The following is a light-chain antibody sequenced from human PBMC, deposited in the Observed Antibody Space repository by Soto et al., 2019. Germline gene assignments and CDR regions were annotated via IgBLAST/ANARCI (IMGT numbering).Light chain of an antibody. CDR2: EVS. V-gene: IGLV2-23*02. CDR1: SSDVGSYNL. Sequence: QSVLTQPASVSGSPGQSITISCTGTSSDVGSYNLVSWYQQHPGKAPKLMIYEVSKRPSGVSNRFSGSKCGNTASLTISGLQAEDEADYYCCSYAGSSTFVVFGTGTKVTVL. J-gene: IGLJ1*01. CDR3: CSYAGSSTFVV.